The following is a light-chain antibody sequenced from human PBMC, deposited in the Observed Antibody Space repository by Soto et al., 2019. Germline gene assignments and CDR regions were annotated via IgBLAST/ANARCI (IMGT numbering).Light chain of an antibody. CDR1: QRVSNN. CDR3: QQYDNWPPP. Sequence: EIVMTQSPATLSVSPGERATLSCRASQRVSNNLDWYQQRPGRSPRLLIYATSTRATGIPARFSGSGSGTEFTLTISSLQSEDFAVYYCQQYDNWPPPFGQGTRLEIK. J-gene: IGKJ5*01. CDR2: ATS. V-gene: IGKV3-15*01.